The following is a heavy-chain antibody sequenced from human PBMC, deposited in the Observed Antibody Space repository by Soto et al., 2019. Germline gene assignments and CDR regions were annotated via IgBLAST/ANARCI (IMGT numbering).Heavy chain of an antibody. V-gene: IGHV1-69*06. D-gene: IGHD5-18*01. CDR1: GGTFSSYA. J-gene: IGHJ5*02. CDR2: IIPIFGTA. Sequence: SVKVSCKASGGTFSSYAISWVRQAPGQGLEWMGGIIPIFGTANYVQKFQGRVTITADKSTSTAYMELSSLRSEDTAVYYCARDPMPDTAMGHNWFDPWGQGTLVTV. CDR3: ARDPMPDTAMGHNWFDP.